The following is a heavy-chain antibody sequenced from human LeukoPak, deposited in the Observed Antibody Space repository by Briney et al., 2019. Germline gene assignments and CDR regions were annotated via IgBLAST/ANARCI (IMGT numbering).Heavy chain of an antibody. J-gene: IGHJ3*02. Sequence: GGSLRLSCAASGFTFDDYAMHWVRQAPGKGLEWVSGISWNSGTIGYADSVKGRFTISRDNAKNSLHLQMNSLRAEDTALYYCVKGAAYPLGDAFDIWGQGTMVTVSS. CDR1: GFTFDDYA. D-gene: IGHD2-15*01. CDR3: VKGAAYPLGDAFDI. CDR2: ISWNSGTI. V-gene: IGHV3-9*01.